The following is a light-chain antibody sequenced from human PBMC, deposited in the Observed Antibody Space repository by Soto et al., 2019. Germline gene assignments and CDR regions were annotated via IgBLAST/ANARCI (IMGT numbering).Light chain of an antibody. CDR3: GTWDTSLSAHV. Sequence: QSVLTQPPSVSAAPGQKVTISCSGSSSNIGGNSVSWYQQLPGTAPKLLIYDNNKRPPGIPDRFSGSKSGTSATLGITGLQTGDEADYYCGTWDTSLSAHVFGTGTKVTVL. V-gene: IGLV1-51*01. CDR2: DNN. CDR1: SSNIGGNS. J-gene: IGLJ1*01.